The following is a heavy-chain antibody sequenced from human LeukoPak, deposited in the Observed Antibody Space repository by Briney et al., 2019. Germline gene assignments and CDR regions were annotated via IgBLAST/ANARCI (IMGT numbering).Heavy chain of an antibody. CDR1: GFTFIDYY. J-gene: IGHJ4*02. V-gene: IGHV3-11*06. CDR2: ISSSSTYS. CDR3: ARDPTISGSYSDY. Sequence: PGRSLRPSCVASGFTFIDYYMSWISQAPGEGLEWVAYISSSSTYSSYADSVKGRFTISRDNAKNSLYLQMNSLRDEDTAVYYCARDPTISGSYSDYWGQGTLVTVSS. D-gene: IGHD5-24*01.